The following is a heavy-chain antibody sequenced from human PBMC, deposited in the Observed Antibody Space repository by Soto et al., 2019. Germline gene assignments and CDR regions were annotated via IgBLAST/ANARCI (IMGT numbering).Heavy chain of an antibody. CDR1: GFTFTSSA. CDR3: AASSIVVVPASGDYYYGIDV. CDR2: IVVGSGNT. Sequence: GASVKVSCKASGFTFTSSAVQWVRQARGQRLEWIGWIVVGSGNTNYAQKFQERVTITRDMSTSTAYMELSSLRSEDTAVYYCAASSIVVVPASGDYYYGIDVRGQGTTVTVSS. D-gene: IGHD2-2*01. J-gene: IGHJ6*02. V-gene: IGHV1-58*01.